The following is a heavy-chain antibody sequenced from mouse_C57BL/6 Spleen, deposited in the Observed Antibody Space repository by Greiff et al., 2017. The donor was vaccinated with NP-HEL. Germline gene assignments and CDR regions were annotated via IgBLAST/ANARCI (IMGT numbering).Heavy chain of an antibody. Sequence: QVQLQQSGPELVKPGASVKISCKASGYAFSSSWMNWVQQRPGKGLEWIGRIYPGDGDTNYNGKFKGKATLTADKSSSTAYMQLSSLTSEDSAVYFCARSGDYEGYAMDYWGQGTSVTVSS. V-gene: IGHV1-82*01. CDR2: IYPGDGDT. J-gene: IGHJ4*01. CDR3: ARSGDYEGYAMDY. D-gene: IGHD2-4*01. CDR1: GYAFSSSW.